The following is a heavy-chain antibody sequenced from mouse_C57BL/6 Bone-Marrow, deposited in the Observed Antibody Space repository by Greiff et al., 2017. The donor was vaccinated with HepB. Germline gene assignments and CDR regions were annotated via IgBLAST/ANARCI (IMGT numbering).Heavy chain of an antibody. D-gene: IGHD4-1*01. Sequence: EVQLQESEGGLVQPGSSMKLSCTASGFTFSDYYMAWVRQVPEKGLEWVANINYDGSSTYYLDSLKSRFIISRDNAKNILYLQMSSLKSEDTATYYCARLTGSHDFDYWGQGTTLTVSS. CDR3: ARLTGSHDFDY. J-gene: IGHJ2*01. CDR1: GFTFSDYY. V-gene: IGHV5-16*01. CDR2: INYDGSST.